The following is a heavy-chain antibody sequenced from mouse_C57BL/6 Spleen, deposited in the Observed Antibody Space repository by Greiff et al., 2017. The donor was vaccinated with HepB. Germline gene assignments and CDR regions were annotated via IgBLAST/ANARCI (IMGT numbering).Heavy chain of an antibody. Sequence: EVQLQQSGPELVKPGASVKISCKASGYTFTDYYMNWVKQSHGKSLEWIGDINPNNGGTSYNQKFKGKATLTVDKSSSTAYMELRSLTSEDSAVYYCARWGIDYYAMDYWGQGTSVTVSS. CDR1: GYTFTDYY. J-gene: IGHJ4*01. CDR2: INPNNGGT. V-gene: IGHV1-26*01. CDR3: ARWGIDYYAMDY.